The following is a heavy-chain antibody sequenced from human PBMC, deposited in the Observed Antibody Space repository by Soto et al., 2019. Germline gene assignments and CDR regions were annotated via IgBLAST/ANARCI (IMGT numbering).Heavy chain of an antibody. V-gene: IGHV4-30-2*01. CDR3: ARLRMDSYYPNANDPFDV. CDR2: ISHSGTP. Sequence: QLQLQESGSGLVKPSQTLSLTCGVSGGSVSSVGSSWSWIRQPPGKGLQWIGYISHSGTPYYNPSLKTRVTISVDRSKNRFSLNLSSVTAADTAVYYCARLRMDSYYPNANDPFDVWGQGTLVTVSS. D-gene: IGHD5-18*01. CDR1: GGSVSSVGSS. J-gene: IGHJ3*01.